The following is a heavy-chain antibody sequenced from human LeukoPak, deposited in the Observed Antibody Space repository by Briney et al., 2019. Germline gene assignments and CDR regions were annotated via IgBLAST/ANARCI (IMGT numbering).Heavy chain of an antibody. CDR3: ATDRGWRTSGYYLYYFEY. CDR1: GFIYTNYF. J-gene: IGHJ4*02. V-gene: IGHV3-7*01. D-gene: IGHD3-3*01. CDR2: IKHDGSEK. Sequence: GGSLRLSCAASGFIYTNYFMSWVRQAPGKGLEWVASIKHDGSEKYYVDSVRGRFTISRDNTMNSLYLQMSSLRAEDTAVYYCATDRGWRTSGYYLYYFEYWGQGTLVTYSS.